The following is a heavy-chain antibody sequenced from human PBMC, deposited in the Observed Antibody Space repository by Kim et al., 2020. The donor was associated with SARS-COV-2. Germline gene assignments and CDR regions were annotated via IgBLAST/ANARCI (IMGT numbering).Heavy chain of an antibody. D-gene: IGHD6-13*01. CDR3: AKAAAIYNWFDT. V-gene: IGHV3-23*01. J-gene: IGHJ5*02. CDR1: GFTFSSYA. Sequence: GGSLRLSCAASGFTFSSYALSWVRQAPGKGLEWVSAISGSGGSTYYADSVKGRFTISRDNSQNTLYLQMNSLRVEDTAIYYCAKAAAIYNWFDTWGQGTLVTVSS. CDR2: ISGSGGST.